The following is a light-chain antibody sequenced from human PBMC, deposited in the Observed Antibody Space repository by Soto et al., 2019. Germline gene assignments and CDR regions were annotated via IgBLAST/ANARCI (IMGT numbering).Light chain of an antibody. CDR2: GAS. CDR3: QQYHKWPPIT. CDR1: QSVSNN. Sequence: EIVMAHSPSTLSLSPVESATVSCRASQSVSNNLAWYQQKPGQAPRLLISGASTRATGIPARFSGSGSETEFTLTISSLKSEDFGVYYCQQYHKWPPITFGQGTRLEIK. J-gene: IGKJ5*01. V-gene: IGKV3D-15*01.